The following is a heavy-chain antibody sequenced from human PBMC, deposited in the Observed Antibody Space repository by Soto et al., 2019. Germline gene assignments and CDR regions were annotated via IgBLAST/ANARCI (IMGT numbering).Heavy chain of an antibody. Sequence: QVQLVQSGAEVKKPGSSVKVSCKASGGTFSSYAISWVRQAPGQGLGWMGGIISIFGTANYAQKFKGRVTITADESKGTAYMELSSLRSEDTAVYYCARVGGMATPFDYWGQGTLVTVSS. J-gene: IGHJ4*02. CDR3: ARVGGMATPFDY. V-gene: IGHV1-69*12. CDR1: GGTFSSYA. CDR2: IISIFGTA. D-gene: IGHD5-12*01.